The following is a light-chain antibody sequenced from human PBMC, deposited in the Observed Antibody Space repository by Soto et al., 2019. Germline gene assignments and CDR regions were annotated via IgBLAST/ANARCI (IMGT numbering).Light chain of an antibody. J-gene: IGLJ1*01. CDR3: GTWDSSLSAYV. CDR1: SSNIGNNY. Sequence: QSVLTQPPSVSAAPGQKVTISCSGSSSNIGNNYVSWYQQLPGTAPNLLIYDNNKRPSGIPDRFSGSKSGTSATLGITGLQTGDEADYYCGTWDSSLSAYVFGTGTKV. V-gene: IGLV1-51*01. CDR2: DNN.